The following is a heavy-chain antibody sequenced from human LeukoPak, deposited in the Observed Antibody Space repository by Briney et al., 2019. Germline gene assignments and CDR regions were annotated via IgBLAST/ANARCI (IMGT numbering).Heavy chain of an antibody. Sequence: GGSLRLSCAASGFTFSSHWMSWVRQAPGKGLEWVANIKQDGSEKYYVDSVKGRFTISRDNAENSLYLQMNSLRDEDTAVYYCASRDYFDYWGQGTLVTVSS. J-gene: IGHJ4*02. CDR2: IKQDGSEK. V-gene: IGHV3-7*02. CDR3: ASRDYFDY. CDR1: GFTFSSHW.